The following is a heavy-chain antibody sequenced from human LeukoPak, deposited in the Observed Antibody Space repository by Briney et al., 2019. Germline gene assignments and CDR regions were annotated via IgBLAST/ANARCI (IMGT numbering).Heavy chain of an antibody. Sequence: GGSLRLSCAASGFTFSSYGLSWVRQAPGKGLEWVSGITGSGGSPYYADSVKGRFTISRDNSKNTLYLQMNSLRAEDTAIYYCARDERLLSFLKWGQGTLVTVSS. CDR2: ITGSGGSP. CDR1: GFTFSSYG. CDR3: ARDERLLSFLK. J-gene: IGHJ4*02. D-gene: IGHD3-3*01. V-gene: IGHV3-23*01.